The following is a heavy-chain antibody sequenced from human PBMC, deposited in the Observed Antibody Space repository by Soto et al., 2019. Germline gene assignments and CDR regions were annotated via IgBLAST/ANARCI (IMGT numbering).Heavy chain of an antibody. Sequence: SETLSLTCTVSGGSISSYYWSWIRQPPGKGLEWIGYIYYSGSTNYNPSLKSRVTISVDTSKNQFSLKLSSVTAADTAVYYCAREDGMATINYWGQGTLVTVS. V-gene: IGHV4-59*01. CDR3: AREDGMATINY. CDR1: GGSISSYY. D-gene: IGHD5-12*01. CDR2: IYYSGST. J-gene: IGHJ4*02.